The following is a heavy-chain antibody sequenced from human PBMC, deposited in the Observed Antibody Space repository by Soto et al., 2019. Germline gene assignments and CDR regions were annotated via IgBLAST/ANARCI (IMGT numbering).Heavy chain of an antibody. D-gene: IGHD2-2*01. CDR2: ISFDGSNK. CDR3: AREGYCVTTSCQRGKFDP. Sequence: GGSLRLSCAASGFSFSDYAMHWVRQAPGKGLEWVSIISFDGSNKYYAGSLKGRFTISRDNSKNTLYLQMNSLRSEDTAVYYCAREGYCVTTSCQRGKFDPWGKGTLVTVSS. J-gene: IGHJ5*02. CDR1: GFSFSDYA. V-gene: IGHV3-30-3*01.